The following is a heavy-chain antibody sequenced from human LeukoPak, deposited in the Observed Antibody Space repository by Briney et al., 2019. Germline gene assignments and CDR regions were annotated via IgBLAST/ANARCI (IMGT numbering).Heavy chain of an antibody. D-gene: IGHD3-3*02. CDR2: IYYSGST. V-gene: IGHV4-39*01. Sequence: KPSETLSLTCTAAGGSISSSSYYWGWIRQPPGKGLEWIGSIYYSGSTYYNPSLKSRVTISVDTSKNQFSLKLGSVTAADTAVYYCASVGIFGVVTHDAFDIWGQGTMVTVSS. CDR1: GGSISSSSYY. J-gene: IGHJ3*02. CDR3: ASVGIFGVVTHDAFDI.